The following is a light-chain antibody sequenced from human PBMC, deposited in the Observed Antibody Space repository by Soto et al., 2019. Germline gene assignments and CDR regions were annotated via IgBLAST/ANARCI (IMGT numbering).Light chain of an antibody. CDR2: DAA. J-gene: IGKJ2*02. V-gene: IGKV1-33*01. Sequence: DIQMTQYPSSLSASVGDRVTITCQASQDISNYLNWYQQKPGKAPKLLIYDAANLETGVPSRFSRSGSGTDFTFTISSLQPEDIATYYCQQYDNLPCTFGQGTKLQIK. CDR3: QQYDNLPCT. CDR1: QDISNY.